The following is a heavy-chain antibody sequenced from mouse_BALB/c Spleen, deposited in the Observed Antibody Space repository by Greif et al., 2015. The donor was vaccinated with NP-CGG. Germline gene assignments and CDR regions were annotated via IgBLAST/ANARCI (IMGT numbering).Heavy chain of an antibody. D-gene: IGHD4-1*01. CDR3: ARRTGTGNYFDY. V-gene: IGHV1-7*01. CDR1: GYTFTSYW. J-gene: IGHJ2*01. Sequence: VQLQQSGAELAKPGASVKMSCKASGYTFTSYWMLWVKQRPGQGLEWIGYINPSTGYTEYNQKFKDKATLTADKSSSTAYMQLSSLTSEDSAVYYCARRTGTGNYFDYWGQGTTLTVSS. CDR2: INPSTGYT.